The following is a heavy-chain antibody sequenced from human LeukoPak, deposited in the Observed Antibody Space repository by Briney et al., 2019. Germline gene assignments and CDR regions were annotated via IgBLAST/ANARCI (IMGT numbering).Heavy chain of an antibody. J-gene: IGHJ4*02. V-gene: IGHV3-7*01. D-gene: IGHD4-17*01. CDR1: GFTFSSYW. Sequence: PGGSLRLSCAASGFTFSSYWMSWVRQAPGKGLEWVANIKQDGSEKYYVDSVKGRFTISRDNAKNSLYLQMNSRGAEDTAVYYCARGGLPPIRGAVTIYYFGYWGQGTLVTVSS. CDR2: IKQDGSEK. CDR3: ARGGLPPIRGAVTIYYFGY.